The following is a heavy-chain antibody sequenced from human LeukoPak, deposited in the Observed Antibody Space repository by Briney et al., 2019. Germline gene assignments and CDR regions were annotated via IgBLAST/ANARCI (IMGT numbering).Heavy chain of an antibody. CDR3: ARERLERHLYFDY. J-gene: IGHJ4*02. CDR1: GFTFSSYA. CDR2: ITGTSAGT. D-gene: IGHD1-1*01. Sequence: GSLRLSCAASGFTFSSYAISGFRQAPGKGVAGVSWITGTSAGTYYTYSVKGRLTISKDNSKNTLHLQINSLRAEDTAVYFCARERLERHLYFDYWGRGTLVTVSS. V-gene: IGHV3-23*01.